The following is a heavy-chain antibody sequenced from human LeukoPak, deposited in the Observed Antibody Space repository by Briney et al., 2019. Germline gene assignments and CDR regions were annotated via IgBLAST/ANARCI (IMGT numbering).Heavy chain of an antibody. J-gene: IGHJ4*02. Sequence: GRSLRLSCAASGFTFSSYGMHWVRQAPGKGLEGVAVIWYDGSNKYYADSVKGRFTISRDNPKNTLYLQMNSLRAEDTAVYYCARQRGVWQQLTYYFDYWGQGTLVTVSS. V-gene: IGHV3-33*01. CDR3: ARQRGVWQQLTYYFDY. CDR1: GFTFSSYG. CDR2: IWYDGSNK. D-gene: IGHD6-13*01.